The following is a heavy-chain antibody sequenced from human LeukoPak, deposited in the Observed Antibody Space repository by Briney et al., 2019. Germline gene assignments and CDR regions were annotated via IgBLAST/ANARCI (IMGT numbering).Heavy chain of an antibody. D-gene: IGHD6-19*01. Sequence: GASVKVSCKASGYTFTSYGISWVRQAPGQGLEWMGWISAYNGNTNYAQKLQGRVTMTTDTSKSTDYLELRSLSSDDTAVYYCARDGRYSSGWSAWVNDYWGQGTLVTVSS. CDR1: GYTFTSYG. J-gene: IGHJ4*02. CDR3: ARDGRYSSGWSAWVNDY. CDR2: ISAYNGNT. V-gene: IGHV1-18*01.